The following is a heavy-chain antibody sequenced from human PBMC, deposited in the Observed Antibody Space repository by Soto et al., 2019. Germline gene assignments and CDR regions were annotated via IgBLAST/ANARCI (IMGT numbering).Heavy chain of an antibody. CDR1: GFTFSSYA. CDR2: ISYDGSNK. D-gene: IGHD4-17*01. Sequence: GGSLRLSCAASGFTFSSYAMHWVRQAPGKGLEWVAVISYDGSNKYYADSVKGRFTISRDNSKNTLYLQMNSLRAEDTAVYYCARDSTYDYGDQRDYFDYWGQGTLVTVSS. CDR3: ARDSTYDYGDQRDYFDY. V-gene: IGHV3-30-3*01. J-gene: IGHJ4*02.